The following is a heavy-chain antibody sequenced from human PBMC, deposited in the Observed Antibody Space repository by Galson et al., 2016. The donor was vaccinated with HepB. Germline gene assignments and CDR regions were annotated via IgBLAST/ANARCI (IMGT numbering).Heavy chain of an antibody. J-gene: IGHJ1*01. Sequence: SLRLSCAVSGFNFNDLSMNWIRQAPGKGLEWLSYISGTGSRIPYADSVKGRFTISKDKAKLSLYLQMSSLRVEDTAVYYCARDLTPRGFSYSFWGQGTLVAVSS. CDR3: ARDLTPRGFSYSF. D-gene: IGHD3-10*01. V-gene: IGHV3-48*01. CDR2: ISGTGSRI. CDR1: GFNFNDLS.